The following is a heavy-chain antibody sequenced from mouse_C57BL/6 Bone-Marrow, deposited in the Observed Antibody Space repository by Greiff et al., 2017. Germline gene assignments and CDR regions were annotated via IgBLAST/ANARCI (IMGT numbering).Heavy chain of an antibody. V-gene: IGHV3-6*01. CDR1: GYSITSGYY. Sequence: EVQLQQSGPGLVKPSQSLSLTCSVTGYSITSGYYWNWIRQFPGNKLEWMGYISYAGSNNYNPSLKNRISITRDTSKNQFFLKLNSVTTEDTATYYCARDRGGSEAWFAYWGQGTLVTVSA. CDR3: ARDRGGSEAWFAY. J-gene: IGHJ3*01. D-gene: IGHD1-1*01. CDR2: ISYAGSN.